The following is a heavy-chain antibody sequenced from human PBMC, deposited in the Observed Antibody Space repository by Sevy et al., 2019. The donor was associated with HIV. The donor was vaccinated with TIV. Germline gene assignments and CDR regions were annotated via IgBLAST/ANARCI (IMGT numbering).Heavy chain of an antibody. V-gene: IGHV4-30-2*01. CDR3: ASGSDYVILTGYYAFDF. J-gene: IGHJ3*01. Sequence: SETLSLTCAVSGGSISSGCYSWSWIRQPPGKGLEWIGYIYESGSTYYNPSLKSRVTISVDRSKNQFSLKLCLVTAADTAVYYCASGSDYVILTGYYAFDFWGQGTMVTVSS. CDR1: GGSISSGCYS. CDR2: IYESGST. D-gene: IGHD3-9*01.